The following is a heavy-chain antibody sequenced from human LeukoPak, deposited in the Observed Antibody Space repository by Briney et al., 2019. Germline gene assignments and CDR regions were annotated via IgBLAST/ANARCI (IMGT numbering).Heavy chain of an antibody. CDR1: GFTFSSYA. CDR3: ARDHRYAFDN. CDR2: ISGSGGST. V-gene: IGHV3-23*01. Sequence: QPGGSLRLSCAASGFTFSSYAMSWVRQAPGKGLEWVSAISGSGGSTYYADSVKGRFTISRDRVRNSLYLQMNSLRVEDTAMYYCARDHRYAFDNWGHGTLVTVSS. J-gene: IGHJ4*01. D-gene: IGHD5-12*01.